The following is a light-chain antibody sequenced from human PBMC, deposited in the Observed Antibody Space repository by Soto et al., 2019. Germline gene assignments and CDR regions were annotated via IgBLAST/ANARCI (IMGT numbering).Light chain of an antibody. V-gene: IGLV2-14*01. CDR1: SSDVGGYNY. CDR3: SSYTSSSTPGVV. Sequence: QSALTQPASVSGSPGQSITISCTGTSSDVGGYNYVSWYQQHPGKAPKLMIYDVSNRPSGVSNRFSGSKSGNTASLTISGLQAEDEAAYHCSSYTSSSTPGVVFGGGTKVTVL. CDR2: DVS. J-gene: IGLJ2*01.